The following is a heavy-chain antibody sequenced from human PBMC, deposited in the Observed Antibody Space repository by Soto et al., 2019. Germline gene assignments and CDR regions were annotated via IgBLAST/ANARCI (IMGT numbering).Heavy chain of an antibody. D-gene: IGHD2-15*01. V-gene: IGHV3-33*01. Sequence: PGGSLRLSCAASGFTFSSYGMHWVRQAPGKGLEWVAVIWYDGSNKYYADSVKGRFTISRDNSKNTLYLQMNSLRAEDTAVYYCARSSVVVAANFDYWGQGTLVTVSS. J-gene: IGHJ4*02. CDR1: GFTFSSYG. CDR3: ARSSVVVAANFDY. CDR2: IWYDGSNK.